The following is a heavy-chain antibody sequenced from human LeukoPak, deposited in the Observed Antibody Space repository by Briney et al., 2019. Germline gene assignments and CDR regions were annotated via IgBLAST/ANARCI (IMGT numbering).Heavy chain of an antibody. J-gene: IGHJ2*01. Sequence: SETLSLTCTVSGGSISPYYWSWVRQPPGKGLEWIGYIHYSGDTNYNPSLKSRVAISADTSKNQFSLSLISVTAADTAMYYCVRGTNMWAWFLGLWGRGTLVTVSS. D-gene: IGHD1-26*01. CDR1: GGSISPYY. CDR3: VRGTNMWAWFLGL. CDR2: IHYSGDT. V-gene: IGHV4-59*01.